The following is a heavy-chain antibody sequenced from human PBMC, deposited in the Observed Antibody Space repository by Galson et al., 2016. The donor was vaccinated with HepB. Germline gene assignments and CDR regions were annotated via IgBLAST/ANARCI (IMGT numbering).Heavy chain of an antibody. Sequence: SETLSLTCSVYGDSFSSCYWSWIRQTPGKGLEWIGEINYYGSTNYDPSLKSRVTISVDTSKNQISLNLNSVSATDTEVDDCARLSAGGTNGLDFWGQGTTVIVSS. CDR1: GDSFSSCY. J-gene: IGHJ6*02. D-gene: IGHD1-1*01. V-gene: IGHV4-34*01. CDR3: ARLSAGGTNGLDF. CDR2: INYYGST.